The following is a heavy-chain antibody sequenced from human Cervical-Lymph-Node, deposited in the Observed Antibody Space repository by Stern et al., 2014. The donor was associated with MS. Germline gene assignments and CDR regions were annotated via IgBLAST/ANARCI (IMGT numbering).Heavy chain of an antibody. CDR3: ARKPHSTSDAFDI. D-gene: IGHD6-13*01. J-gene: IGHJ3*02. Sequence: QVQLQESGPGLLRPSETLSLTCRVSGGSIHGFYWSWIRQPPGKGLEWIGYISYTGTTFNNPSLKSRVTTSLDMSKNQFSLKVRSVTTADTAVYYCARKPHSTSDAFDIWGPGTVVTVS. V-gene: IGHV4-59*01. CDR2: ISYTGTT. CDR1: GGSIHGFY.